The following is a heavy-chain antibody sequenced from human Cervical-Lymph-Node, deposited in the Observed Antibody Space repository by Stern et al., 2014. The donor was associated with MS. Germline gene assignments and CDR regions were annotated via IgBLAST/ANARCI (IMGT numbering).Heavy chain of an antibody. J-gene: IGHJ5*02. D-gene: IGHD3-10*01. CDR1: GG. CDR2: GIPFVGTS. Sequence: VQLVQSGDEVKKPGSSVKVSCKTSGGISWGRQDPGQGLEWMGGGIPFVGTSNYAHKFQGRVTITADPSANTTYLHLSRLTSADTAVYYCARGSGDNWFGPWGQGTLVTVSS. V-gene: IGHV1-69*01. CDR3: ARGSGDNWFGP.